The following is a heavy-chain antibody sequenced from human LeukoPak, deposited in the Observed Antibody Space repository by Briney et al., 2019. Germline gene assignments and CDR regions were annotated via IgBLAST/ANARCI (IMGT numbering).Heavy chain of an antibody. CDR1: GFTFSSRW. D-gene: IGHD4-17*01. J-gene: IGHJ4*02. Sequence: GGSLRLSCAASGFTFSSRWMGWVRQAPGEGPEWVANIKNDGRTQYYVGSVKGRFTISRDNARNSLFLQMNSLRAEDTAVYYCAKHGDYSFEDWGQGTLVTVSS. CDR3: AKHGDYSFED. V-gene: IGHV3-7*01. CDR2: IKNDGRTQ.